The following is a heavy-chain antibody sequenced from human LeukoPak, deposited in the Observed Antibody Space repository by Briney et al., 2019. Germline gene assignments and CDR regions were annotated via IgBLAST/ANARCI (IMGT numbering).Heavy chain of an antibody. CDR2: ISYDGSNK. Sequence: PGRSLRLSCAASGFTFSSYAMPWVRQAPGKGLEWGAVISYDGSNKYYADSVKGRFTISRDNSKNTLYLQMNSLRAEDTAVYYCARDVWFGGQGTLVTVSS. CDR1: GFTFSSYA. V-gene: IGHV3-30*07. CDR3: ARDVWF. D-gene: IGHD3-10*01. J-gene: IGHJ4*02.